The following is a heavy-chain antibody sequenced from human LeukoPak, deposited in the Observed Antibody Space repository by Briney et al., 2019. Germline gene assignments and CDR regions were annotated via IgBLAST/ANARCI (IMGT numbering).Heavy chain of an antibody. J-gene: IGHJ3*02. CDR2: IYYSGST. Sequence: SETLSLTCTVSGGSISSSSYYWGWIRQPRGKGLEWIGSIYYSGSTYYNPSLKSRVTISVDTSKNQFSLKLSSVTAADTAVYYCAREVVYDAFDIWGQGTMVTVSS. CDR1: GGSISSSSYY. D-gene: IGHD2-2*01. CDR3: AREVVYDAFDI. V-gene: IGHV4-39*01.